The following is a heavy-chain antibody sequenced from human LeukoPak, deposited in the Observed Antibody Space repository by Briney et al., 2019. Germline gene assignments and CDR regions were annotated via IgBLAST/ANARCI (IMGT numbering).Heavy chain of an antibody. J-gene: IGHJ4*02. Sequence: SETLSLTCTVSGGSISSCSYYWVWIRQSPGQGLEWIGNFYYTGTTYYNPDNPSLKSRVTMSLDTSKNQVSLMLTSVTAADTAVYYCAREVVPAHFDYWGQGTLVTVSS. D-gene: IGHD2-2*01. CDR3: AREVVPAHFDY. V-gene: IGHV4-39*07. CDR1: GGSISSCSYY. CDR2: FYYTGTT.